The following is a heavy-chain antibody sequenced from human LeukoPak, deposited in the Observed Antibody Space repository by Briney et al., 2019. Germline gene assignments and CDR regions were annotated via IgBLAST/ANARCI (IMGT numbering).Heavy chain of an antibody. CDR2: IYPGDSDT. V-gene: IGHV5-51*01. J-gene: IGHJ4*02. CDR1: GYRFTSYW. CDR3: ARGEQYCTSTSCFYFDY. D-gene: IGHD2-2*01. Sequence: GESLKISCKGSGYRFTSYWIGWVRQMPGKGLEWMGIIYPGDSDTRYSPSFQGQVTISADKSISTAYLQWSSLKASDTAMYYCARGEQYCTSTSCFYFDYWGQGTLVTVSS.